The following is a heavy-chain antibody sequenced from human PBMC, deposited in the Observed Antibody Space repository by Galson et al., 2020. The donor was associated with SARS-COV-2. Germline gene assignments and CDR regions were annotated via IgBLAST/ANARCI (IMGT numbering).Heavy chain of an antibody. J-gene: IGHJ4*02. CDR2: ITSDGSST. CDR1: GFTFGDYA. V-gene: IGHV3-74*01. Sequence: TGGSLRLSCTASGFTFGDYAMSWVRQAPGKGPMWVSRITSDGSSTTYADSVKGRFTISRDNTMNTLYLQMGSLRAEDKAVYYCARGDRGSRYYAYWGEGIMVTV. D-gene: IGHD3-10*01. CDR3: ARGDRGSRYYAY.